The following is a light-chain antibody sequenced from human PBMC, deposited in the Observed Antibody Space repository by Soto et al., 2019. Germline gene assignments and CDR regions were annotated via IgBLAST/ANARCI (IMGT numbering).Light chain of an antibody. CDR3: LQGTNWPQT. Sequence: EVVMTQSPLSLPVTLGQPASISCRSSQSLLFTDGNTYLNWFQQKPGQSPRRLIHRGSIRDSGVPDRFSGSGSGTDFTLKISSVEAEDVVVYYCLQGTNWPQTFGQGTKLEIK. CDR1: QSLLFTDGNTY. J-gene: IGKJ2*01. CDR2: RGS. V-gene: IGKV2-30*01.